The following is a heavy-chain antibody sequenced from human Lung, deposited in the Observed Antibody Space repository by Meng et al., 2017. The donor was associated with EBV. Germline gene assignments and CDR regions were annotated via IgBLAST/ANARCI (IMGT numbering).Heavy chain of an antibody. V-gene: IGHV1-46*01. CDR1: GFTFTTYF. CDR2: FNPNGDVT. J-gene: IGHJ4*03. D-gene: IGHD3-22*01. Sequence: VQLVQSGAEVKKPGVSLKLSCETSGFTFTTYFMHWLRQAPGQGLQWMGLFNPNGDVTTYSPRFQGRITLTGDTSTSTLYMELSSLTSDDTAVYYCVREMPMTCYFDQWGQGTLVTVFS. CDR3: VREMPMTCYFDQ.